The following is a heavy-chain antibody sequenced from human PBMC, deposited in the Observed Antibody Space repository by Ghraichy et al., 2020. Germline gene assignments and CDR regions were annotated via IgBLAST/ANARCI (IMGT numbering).Heavy chain of an antibody. CDR2: IKQDESEK. CDR3: ARGGGGGIIWYFGAFEI. CDR1: GFTFSSYW. D-gene: IGHD6-13*01. Sequence: GESLNISCAASGFTFSSYWMSWVRQAPGKGLEWVANIKQDESEKYYVDSVKGRFTISRDNAKNSLYLQMNSLRAGDTAVYYCARGGGGGIIWYFGAFEIWGQGTMVTVSS. J-gene: IGHJ3*02. V-gene: IGHV3-7*01.